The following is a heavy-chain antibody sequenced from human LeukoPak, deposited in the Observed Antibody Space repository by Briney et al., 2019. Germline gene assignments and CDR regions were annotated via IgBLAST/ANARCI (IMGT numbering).Heavy chain of an antibody. J-gene: IGHJ4*02. CDR2: ISGSGGST. V-gene: IGHV3-23*01. CDR3: AKAGQNYDILTYYFDY. CDR1: GFTFSSYD. D-gene: IGHD3-9*01. Sequence: GGSLRLSCAVSGFTFSSYDMSWVRQAPGKGLEWVSGISGSGGSTYYTDSVKGRFTISRDTSKNALYLQMNSLRVEDTAVYYCAKAGQNYDILTYYFDYWGQGTLVTVSS.